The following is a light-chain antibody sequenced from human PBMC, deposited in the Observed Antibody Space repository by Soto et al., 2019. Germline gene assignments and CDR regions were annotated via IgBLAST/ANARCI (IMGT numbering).Light chain of an antibody. Sequence: QSVLTQPPSVSGAPGQRVTISCTGSSSNIGAGYDVHWYQQLPGTVPKLLIYGNSNRPSGVPDRSSGSKSGTSASLAITGLQAEDEADYYCQSYDSSLSGYVFGTGTKVTVL. J-gene: IGLJ1*01. CDR3: QSYDSSLSGYV. CDR2: GNS. V-gene: IGLV1-40*01. CDR1: SSNIGAGYD.